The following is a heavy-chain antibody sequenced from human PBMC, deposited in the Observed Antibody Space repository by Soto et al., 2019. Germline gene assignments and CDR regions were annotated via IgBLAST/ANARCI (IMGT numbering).Heavy chain of an antibody. CDR2: INPNSGGT. D-gene: IGHD4-17*01. J-gene: IGHJ6*02. CDR1: GYTFTGYY. V-gene: IGHV1-2*02. CDR3: ARAYPPDYGDPYWGYGMDV. Sequence: QVQLVQSGAEVKKPGASVKVSCKASGYTFTGYYMHWVRQAPGHGLEWVGWINPNSGGTNYAQKFQGRVTMTRDTSNSTGYIGLSRLRSDDTAGYYCARAYPPDYGDPYWGYGMDVWGRGTTVTVCS.